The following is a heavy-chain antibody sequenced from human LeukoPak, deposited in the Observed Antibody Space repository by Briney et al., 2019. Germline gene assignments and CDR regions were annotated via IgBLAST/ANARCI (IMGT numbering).Heavy chain of an antibody. CDR2: ISRNGGST. CDR3: VKDLRSDFMGVLSRYLSY. V-gene: IGHV3-64D*09. J-gene: IGHJ4*02. D-gene: IGHD2/OR15-2a*01. CDR1: GFTFSSFA. Sequence: GGSLRLSCSAAGFTFSSFAMHWVRQAPGKGLEYVAAISRNGGSTYYADSVKGRFTISRDNSKNTLYLQMSSLRAEDTAVYLCVKDLRSDFMGVLSRYLSYWGQGTLVTVSS.